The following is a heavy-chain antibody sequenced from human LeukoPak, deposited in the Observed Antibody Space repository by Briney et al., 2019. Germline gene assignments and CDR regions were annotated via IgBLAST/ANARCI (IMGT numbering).Heavy chain of an antibody. V-gene: IGHV4-59*08. J-gene: IGHJ4*02. D-gene: IGHD1-26*01. Sequence: PSETLSLTCTVSGGSISSYYWSWIRQPPGKGLEWIGYICYSGSTNYNPSLKSRVTISVDTSKNQFSLKLSSMTAADTAVYYCAGRGSLAHFDYWGQGTLVTVSS. CDR3: AGRGSLAHFDY. CDR1: GGSISSYY. CDR2: ICYSGST.